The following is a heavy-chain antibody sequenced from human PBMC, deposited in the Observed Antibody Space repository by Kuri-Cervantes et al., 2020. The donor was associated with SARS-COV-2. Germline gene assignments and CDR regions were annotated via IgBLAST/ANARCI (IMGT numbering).Heavy chain of an antibody. CDR1: GDSVSSNSAA. CDR3: ARGFRFSYYDSSGPPYGMDV. J-gene: IGHJ6*02. D-gene: IGHD3-22*01. Sequence: SCAISGDSVSSNSAAWNWIRQSPSRGLEWLGRTYYRSKWYNDYAVSVKSRITINPDTSKNQFSLQLNSVTPEDTAVYYCARGFRFSYYDSSGPPYGMDVWGQGTTVTVSS. V-gene: IGHV6-1*01. CDR2: TYYRSKWYN.